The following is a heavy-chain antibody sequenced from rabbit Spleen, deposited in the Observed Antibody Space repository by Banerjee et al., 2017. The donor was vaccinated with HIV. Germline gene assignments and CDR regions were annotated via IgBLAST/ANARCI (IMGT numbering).Heavy chain of an antibody. J-gene: IGHJ6*01. CDR1: GFSFISSYD. D-gene: IGHD6-1*01. Sequence: QEQLVESGGGLVKPGASLTLTCTASGFSFISSYDMSWVRQAPGKGLEWIGFIYTGNGKNYYASWAKGRFTISKSSSTTVTLQLTSLTAADTATYFCARDDGSYDYAMGLWGPGTLVTVS. V-gene: IGHV1S45*01. CDR2: IYTGNGKN. CDR3: ARDDGSYDYAMGL.